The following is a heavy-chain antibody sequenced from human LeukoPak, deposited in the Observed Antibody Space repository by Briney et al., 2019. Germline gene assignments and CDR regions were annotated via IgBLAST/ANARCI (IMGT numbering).Heavy chain of an antibody. Sequence: GGSLRLSCAASGFTFSSYWMHWVRQAPGKGLVWVSRINSDGSSTSYADSVKGRFTISRDNAKNTLYLQMNSLRAEDTAVYYCARVWELLVNWYALDIWGQGTMVTVSS. CDR1: GFTFSSYW. V-gene: IGHV3-74*01. D-gene: IGHD1-26*01. J-gene: IGHJ3*02. CDR2: INSDGSST. CDR3: ARVWELLVNWYALDI.